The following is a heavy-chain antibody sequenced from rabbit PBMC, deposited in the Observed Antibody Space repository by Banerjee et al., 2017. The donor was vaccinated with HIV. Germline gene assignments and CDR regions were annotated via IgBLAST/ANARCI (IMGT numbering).Heavy chain of an antibody. J-gene: IGHJ4*01. Sequence: QELLEESGGGLVQPEGSLTLTCTASGFSFSSGYYMCWVRQAPGKGLELIACIYSSNGDKWYASWVNGRFTISRSTSLNTVDLKMTSLTVADTATYFCGRDRDGDAGYGSLALWGPGTLVTVS. D-gene: IGHD6-1*01. V-gene: IGHV1S43*01. CDR3: GRDRDGDAGYGSLAL. CDR1: GFSFSSGYY. CDR2: IYSSNGDK.